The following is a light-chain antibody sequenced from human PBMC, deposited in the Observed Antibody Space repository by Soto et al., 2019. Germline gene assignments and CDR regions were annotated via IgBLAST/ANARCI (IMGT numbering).Light chain of an antibody. CDR3: QSYDSSLSAVV. J-gene: IGLJ3*02. V-gene: IGLV1-40*01. CDR1: SSNIGADYD. CDR2: GNS. Sequence: QSVLTQRPSVSGAPGQRVTISCTGSSSNIGADYDVHWYQQLPGTAPKLLIYGNSNRPSGVPDRFSGSKSGTSASLAITGLQAEDEADYYCQSYDSSLSAVVFGGGTKLTVL.